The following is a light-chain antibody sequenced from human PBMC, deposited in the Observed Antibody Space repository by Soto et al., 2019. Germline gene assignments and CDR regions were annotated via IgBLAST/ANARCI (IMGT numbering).Light chain of an antibody. CDR2: DAS. V-gene: IGKV3-11*01. J-gene: IGKJ2*01. CDR1: QSVSSY. CDR3: QQRSTWYT. Sequence: DIVLTQSPATLSLSPGDRATLSCRASQSVSSYLAWYQQKPGQAPRLLIYDASNRATGIPARFSGSGSGTDFTLTISRLEPEDFAVYYCQQRSTWYTFGQGTKLEIK.